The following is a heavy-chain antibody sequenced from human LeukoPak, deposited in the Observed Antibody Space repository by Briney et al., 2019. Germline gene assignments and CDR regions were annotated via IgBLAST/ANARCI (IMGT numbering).Heavy chain of an antibody. D-gene: IGHD6-19*01. V-gene: IGHV1-2*02. J-gene: IGHJ4*02. CDR2: IDPNSGDT. CDR3: ARGAVTGGIDY. Sequence: ASVTVSCKASGYTFSAYFMHWVRQAPGHGLEWMGTIDPNSGDTNIAQRFQGRVTMTRDTSITTAYMEVSRLESDDTAVFYCARGAVTGGIDYWGQGTLVIVSS. CDR1: GYTFSAYF.